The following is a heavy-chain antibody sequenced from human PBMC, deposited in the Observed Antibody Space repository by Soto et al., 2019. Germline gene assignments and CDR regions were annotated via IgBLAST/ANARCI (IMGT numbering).Heavy chain of an antibody. CDR1: DGSFAGFX. D-gene: IGHD3-10*01. CDR2: INHRETT. V-gene: IGHV4-34*02. Sequence: QVQLQQWGAGLLKPSETLSLTCAVHDGSFAGFXXXXIRQPPGKGLEWIGEINHRETTHYNPSLRSRITLSVDPSKKQISLKLNSITAADTAVYYCASAYYVSGSLDNWGQGTLVTVSS. CDR3: ASAYYVSGSLDN. J-gene: IGHJ4*02.